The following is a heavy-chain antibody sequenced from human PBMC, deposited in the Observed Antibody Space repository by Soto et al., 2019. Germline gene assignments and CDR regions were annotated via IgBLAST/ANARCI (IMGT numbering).Heavy chain of an antibody. V-gene: IGHV1-2*04. D-gene: IGHD6-19*01. CDR2: VNPNSGGT. Sequence: RQWARQENKKGLEWMGWVNPNSGGTNYAQKFQGWVTMTRDTSISTAYMELSRLRSDDTAVYYCVTSRVSIAVAGETEYFFDYWGQGTLVTVSS. CDR3: VTSRVSIAVAGETEYFFDY. J-gene: IGHJ4*02.